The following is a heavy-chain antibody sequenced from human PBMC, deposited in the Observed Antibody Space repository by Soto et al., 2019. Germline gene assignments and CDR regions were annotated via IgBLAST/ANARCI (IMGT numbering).Heavy chain of an antibody. V-gene: IGHV4-31*03. J-gene: IGHJ3*02. CDR3: ARDYYDILTGPARAFDI. D-gene: IGHD3-9*01. Sequence: SETLSLTCTVSGGSISSGGYYWSWIRQHPGKGLEWIGYIYYSGSTYYNPSLKSRVTISVDTSKNQFSLKLSSVTAADTAVYYCARDYYDILTGPARAFDIRGQGTMVTVSS. CDR2: IYYSGST. CDR1: GGSISSGGYY.